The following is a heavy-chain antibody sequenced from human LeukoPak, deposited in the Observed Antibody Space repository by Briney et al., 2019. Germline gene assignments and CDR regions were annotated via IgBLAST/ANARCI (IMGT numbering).Heavy chain of an antibody. CDR1: GGTFSSYA. Sequence: SVKVSCKASGGTFSSYAISWVRQAPGQGLEWMGVIIPIFGTANYAQKFQGRVTITADKSTSTAYMELRSLRSDDTAVYYCARDLGGWFDPWGQGTLVTVSS. V-gene: IGHV1-69*06. CDR3: ARDLGGWFDP. CDR2: IIPIFGTA. J-gene: IGHJ5*02. D-gene: IGHD2-15*01.